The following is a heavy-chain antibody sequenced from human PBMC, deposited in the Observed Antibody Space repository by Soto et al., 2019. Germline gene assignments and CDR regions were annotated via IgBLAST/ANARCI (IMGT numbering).Heavy chain of an antibody. J-gene: IGHJ6*02. CDR3: ARDDRVYSATDYYYYGMAV. CDR2: ISSSSSYT. Sequence: PGGSLRLSCAASGFTFSDYYMSWIRQAPGKGLEWVSYISSSSSYTNYADSVKGRFTISRDNAKNSLYLQMNSLRAEDTAVYYCARDDRVYSATDYYYYGMAVWGQGSTVPVSS. D-gene: IGHD5-18*01. V-gene: IGHV3-11*05. CDR1: GFTFSDYY.